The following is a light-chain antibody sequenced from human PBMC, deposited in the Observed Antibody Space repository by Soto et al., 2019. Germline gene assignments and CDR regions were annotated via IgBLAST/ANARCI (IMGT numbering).Light chain of an antibody. CDR1: QTISRW. CDR2: DAS. J-gene: IGKJ1*01. Sequence: DIQLTQSPSTLSASLGDGVSITCRASQTISRWLAWYQQKPGKAPKLLIYDASSLESGVPSRFSGSGSGTEFTLTISSLQSDDFATYYCQQYTTYWTFGQGTKVDIK. V-gene: IGKV1-5*01. CDR3: QQYTTYWT.